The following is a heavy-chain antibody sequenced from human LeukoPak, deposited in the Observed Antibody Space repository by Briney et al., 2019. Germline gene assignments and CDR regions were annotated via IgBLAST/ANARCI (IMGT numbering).Heavy chain of an antibody. CDR3: AREVWSGYYVSYYFDY. CDR2: IYYSGST. Sequence: SETLSLTCTVSGGSISSYYWNWIRQPPGKGLEWIGYIYYSGSTNYNPSLKSRVTISVDTSKNQFSLKLSSVTAADTAVYYCAREVWSGYYVSYYFDYWGQGTLVTVSS. J-gene: IGHJ4*02. V-gene: IGHV4-59*01. CDR1: GGSISSYY. D-gene: IGHD3-3*01.